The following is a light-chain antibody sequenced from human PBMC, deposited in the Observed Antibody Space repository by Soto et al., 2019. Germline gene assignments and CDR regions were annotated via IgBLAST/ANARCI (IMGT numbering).Light chain of an antibody. CDR1: QGINNY. Sequence: DIQMTQSPSSLSASVGDRVTITCRASQGINNYLAWIQQKPGKAPKSLIYAASSLQSGVPAKFSGSGSWTDFTRTISSLQTTDFETYYCREYKSYPITFGQGTRLEIK. CDR3: REYKSYPIT. V-gene: IGKV1-16*02. CDR2: AAS. J-gene: IGKJ5*01.